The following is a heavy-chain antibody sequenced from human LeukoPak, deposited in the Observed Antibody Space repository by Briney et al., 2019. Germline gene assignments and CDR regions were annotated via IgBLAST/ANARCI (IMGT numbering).Heavy chain of an antibody. CDR1: GFTFSDYY. CDR2: ISSSGSTI. Sequence: GGSLRLSCAASGFTFSDYYMSWIRQAPGKGLEWVSYISSSGSTIYYADSVKGRFTISRDNAKNSLYLQMNSLRAEDTAVYYCASGYCSGGSCFEADYWGQGTLVTVSS. J-gene: IGHJ4*02. D-gene: IGHD2-15*01. CDR3: ASGYCSGGSCFEADY. V-gene: IGHV3-11*01.